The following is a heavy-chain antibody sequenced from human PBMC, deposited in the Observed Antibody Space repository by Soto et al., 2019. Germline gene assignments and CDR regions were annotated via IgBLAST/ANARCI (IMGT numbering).Heavy chain of an antibody. V-gene: IGHV3-30*18. Sequence: AGGSLRLSCAASGFTFSSYGMHWVRQAPGKGLEWVAVISYDGSNKYYADSVKGRFTISRDNSKNTLYLQMNSLRAEDTAVYYCAKDLCSSSWYSYDVGMDVCGQGTTVTVSS. CDR1: GFTFSSYG. CDR3: AKDLCSSSWYSYDVGMDV. D-gene: IGHD6-13*01. J-gene: IGHJ6*02. CDR2: ISYDGSNK.